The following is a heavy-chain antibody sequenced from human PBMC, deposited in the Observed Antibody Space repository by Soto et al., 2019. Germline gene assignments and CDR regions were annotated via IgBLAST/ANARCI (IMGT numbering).Heavy chain of an antibody. D-gene: IGHD3-3*01. Sequence: ASVKVSCKASGYTFTSYAMHWVRQAPGQRLEWMGWINAGNGNTKYSQKFQGRVTITRDTSASTAYMELSSLRSEDTAVYYCARDPAYYDFWSGYPQTYYFDYWGQGTLVTVSS. CDR2: INAGNGNT. CDR1: GYTFTSYA. J-gene: IGHJ4*02. V-gene: IGHV1-3*01. CDR3: ARDPAYYDFWSGYPQTYYFDY.